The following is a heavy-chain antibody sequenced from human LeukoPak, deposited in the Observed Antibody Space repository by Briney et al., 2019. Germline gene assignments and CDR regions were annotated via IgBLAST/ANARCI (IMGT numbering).Heavy chain of an antibody. CDR3: ARKVTGIAAAFDY. V-gene: IGHV4-59*01. Sequence: SETLSLTCTVSGGSISNYYWSWIRQPPGKGLEWIGYIYYSGSTNYNPSLKSRVTMSVDTSKNQFSLKLSSVTAADTAVYYCARKVTGIAAAFDYWGQGTLVTVSS. CDR2: IYYSGST. CDR1: GGSISNYY. J-gene: IGHJ4*02. D-gene: IGHD6-13*01.